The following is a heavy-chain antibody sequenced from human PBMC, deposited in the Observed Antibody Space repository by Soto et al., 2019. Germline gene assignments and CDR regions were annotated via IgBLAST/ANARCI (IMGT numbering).Heavy chain of an antibody. CDR2: FDPEDGET. D-gene: IGHD4-17*01. CDR1: GYTLTELS. V-gene: IGHV1-24*01. Sequence: ASVKVSCKVSGYTLTELSMHWVRQAPGKGLEWMGGFDPEDGETIYAQKFQGRVTMTEDTSTDTAYMELSSLRSEDTAVYYCATDSDPSSMTTVTTFSLDYWGQGTLVTVS. J-gene: IGHJ4*02. CDR3: ATDSDPSSMTTVTTFSLDY.